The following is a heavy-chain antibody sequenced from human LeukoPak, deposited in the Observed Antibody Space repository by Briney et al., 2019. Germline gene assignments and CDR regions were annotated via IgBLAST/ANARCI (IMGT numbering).Heavy chain of an antibody. D-gene: IGHD3-10*01. V-gene: IGHV4-38-2*02. CDR1: CYYLNNGYY. CDR2: INYSGRP. Sequence: SETLSLTCTVSCYYLNNGYYWGWIPQPPGKGLEWIGEINYSGRPQYNPSLTSRVTISVDTATNQFSLKLSSVTAADTAVYYCASRVIIMVRGGVQGSINWGQGTLVTVSS. CDR3: ASRVIIMVRGGVQGSIN. J-gene: IGHJ4*02.